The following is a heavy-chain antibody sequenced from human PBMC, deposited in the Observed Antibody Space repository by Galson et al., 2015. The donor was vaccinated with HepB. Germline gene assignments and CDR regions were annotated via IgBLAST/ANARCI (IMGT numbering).Heavy chain of an antibody. D-gene: IGHD3-22*01. CDR2: ISGSGGST. J-gene: IGHJ4*02. Sequence: SLRLSCAASGFTFSSYAMSWVRQAPGKGLEWVSAISGSGGSTYYADSVKGRFTISRDNSKNTLYLQMNSLRAEDTAVYYCAKDVKNYYDSSGYCDYWGQGTLVTVSS. V-gene: IGHV3-23*01. CDR3: AKDVKNYYDSSGYCDY. CDR1: GFTFSSYA.